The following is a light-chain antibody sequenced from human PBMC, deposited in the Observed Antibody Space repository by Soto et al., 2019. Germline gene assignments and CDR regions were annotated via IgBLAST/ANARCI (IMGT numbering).Light chain of an antibody. CDR2: EVT. J-gene: IGLJ2*01. V-gene: IGLV2-8*01. CDR1: SSDVGGSNY. CDR3: SSYEVNNDLKL. Sequence: QSALTQPPSASGSPGQSVTISCTGTSSDVGGSNYVSWYQHHPGKVPKLIIYEVTKRPSGVPDRFSGSKSGNTASLTVSGLQAEDEADYHCSSYEVNNDLKLFGGGTKLTVL.